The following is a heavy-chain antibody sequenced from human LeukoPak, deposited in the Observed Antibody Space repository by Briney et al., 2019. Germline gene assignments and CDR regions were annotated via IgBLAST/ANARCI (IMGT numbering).Heavy chain of an antibody. CDR2: IYYSGST. CDR3: AREGARWEPSFSAFDI. Sequence: SETLSLTCTVSGGSISSGSYYWSWIRQPPGKGLEWIGYIYYSGSTSYNPSLKSRVTISVDTSKNQFSLKLSSVTAADTAVYYCAREGARWEPSFSAFDIWAKGQWSPSL. V-gene: IGHV4-61*01. CDR1: GGSISSGSYY. J-gene: IGHJ3*02. D-gene: IGHD1-26*01.